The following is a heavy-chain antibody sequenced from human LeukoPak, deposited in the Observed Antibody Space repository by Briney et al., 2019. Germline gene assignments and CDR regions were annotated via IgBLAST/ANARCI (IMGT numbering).Heavy chain of an antibody. Sequence: GGSLRLSCVASGLNFNSHTMKWVRQAPGKGLEWVSSISSDSNSIYHADSVKGRFTISRDNAKNSLYLQMNSLRAEDTAVYYCAKMEKFYYGSGGFSPPLMDVWGQGTTVIVSS. CDR2: ISSDSNSI. J-gene: IGHJ6*02. D-gene: IGHD3-10*01. CDR3: AKMEKFYYGSGGFSPPLMDV. CDR1: GLNFNSHT. V-gene: IGHV3-21*01.